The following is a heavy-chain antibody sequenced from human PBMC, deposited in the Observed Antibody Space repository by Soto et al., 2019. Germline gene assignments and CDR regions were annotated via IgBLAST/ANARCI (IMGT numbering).Heavy chain of an antibody. CDR2: ISPNSGAT. V-gene: IGHV1-18*01. D-gene: IGHD6-25*01. J-gene: IGHJ4*02. CDR3: VREMWARSGPQTFFCY. CDR1: GYTFTSYG. Sequence: QVQLVQSEGELRQPGASVTVSCRASGYTFTSYGIIWVRQAPGQGLEWMGYISPNSGATTYAQNLQGRLTLTTDTSTSTAYMELMSLSSDDTAIYYCVREMWARSGPQTFFCYWVLGALVTVSS.